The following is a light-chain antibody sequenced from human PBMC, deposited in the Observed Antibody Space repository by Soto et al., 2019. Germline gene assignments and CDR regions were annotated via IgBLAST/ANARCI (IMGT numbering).Light chain of an antibody. CDR2: WAS. J-gene: IGKJ5*01. CDR3: QQRSNWPLIT. Sequence: DIVMTQSPDSLAVSLGERASINCMTSQNLLYSSNYKNYLAWYQQKPGQPPKLLIYWASTRESGVPDRFSGSGSGTDFTLTISSLQPEDFAVYYCQQRSNWPLITFGQGTRLEI. V-gene: IGKV4-1*01. CDR1: QNLLYSSNYKNY.